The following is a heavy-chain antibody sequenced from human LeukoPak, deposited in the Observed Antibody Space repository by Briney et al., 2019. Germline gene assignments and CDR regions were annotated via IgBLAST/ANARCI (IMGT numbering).Heavy chain of an antibody. Sequence: ASVKISCKGSGYSFTSYWIGWVRQMPGKGLEWMGIIYPGDSDTRYSPSFQGQVTISADKSISTAYLQWNSLKASDTAMYYCARQEYCSGASCYTWFDPWGQGTLVTVSS. CDR2: IYPGDSDT. CDR3: ARQEYCSGASCYTWFDP. CDR1: GYSFTSYW. D-gene: IGHD2-15*01. V-gene: IGHV5-51*01. J-gene: IGHJ5*02.